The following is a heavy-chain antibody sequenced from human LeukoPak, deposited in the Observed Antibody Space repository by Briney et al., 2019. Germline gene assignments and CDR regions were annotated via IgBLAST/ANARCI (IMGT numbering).Heavy chain of an antibody. Sequence: PGGSLRLSCAASGFTFRSYWMSWVRRAPGKGLEWVANIKQDGSEMYYVDSVKGRFTISRDNAKNSLYLQMNSLRAEDTAVYFCARGGGLDVWGQGATVTVSS. D-gene: IGHD3-16*01. CDR2: IKQDGSEM. V-gene: IGHV3-7*03. CDR1: GFTFRSYW. CDR3: ARGGGLDV. J-gene: IGHJ6*02.